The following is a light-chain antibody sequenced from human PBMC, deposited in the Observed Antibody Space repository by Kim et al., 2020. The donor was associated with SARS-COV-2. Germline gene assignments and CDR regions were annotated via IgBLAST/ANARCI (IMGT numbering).Light chain of an antibody. J-gene: IGLJ3*02. V-gene: IGLV1-51*01. CDR2: DNN. CDR1: SSNIGNNY. CDR3: GTWDSSLSAGV. Sequence: GQKVTIPCSGSSSNIGNNYVSWYQQLPGTAPKLLIYDNNKRPSGIPDRFSGSKSGTSATLGITGLQTGDEADYYCGTWDSSLSAGVFGGGTQLTVL.